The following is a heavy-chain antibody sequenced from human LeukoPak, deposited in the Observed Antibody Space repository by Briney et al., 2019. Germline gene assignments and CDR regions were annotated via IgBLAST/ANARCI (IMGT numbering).Heavy chain of an antibody. CDR3: AKDVNVGGDYFDY. D-gene: IGHD3-10*01. V-gene: IGHV3-48*01. CDR2: ISSSSSTI. Sequence: GGSLRLSCAASGFTFSSYSMNWVRQAPGKGLEWVSYISSSSSTIYYADSVKGRFTISRDNAKNSLYLQMNSLRAEDTAVYYCAKDVNVGGDYFDYWGQGTLVTVSS. CDR1: GFTFSSYS. J-gene: IGHJ4*02.